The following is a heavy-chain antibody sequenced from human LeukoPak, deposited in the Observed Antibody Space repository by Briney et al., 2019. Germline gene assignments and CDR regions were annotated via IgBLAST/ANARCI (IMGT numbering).Heavy chain of an antibody. D-gene: IGHD5-18*01. CDR3: AKVERGYSTTGGMDV. V-gene: IGHV3-48*01. CDR1: EFTFSSYS. Sequence: PGGSLRLSCAASEFTFSSYSMNWVRQAPGKGLEWVSYISSSSTTIYYADSVKGRFTISRDNSKNTLYLQMNSLRAEDTAVYYCAKVERGYSTTGGMDVWGQGTTVTVSS. CDR2: ISSSSTTI. J-gene: IGHJ6*02.